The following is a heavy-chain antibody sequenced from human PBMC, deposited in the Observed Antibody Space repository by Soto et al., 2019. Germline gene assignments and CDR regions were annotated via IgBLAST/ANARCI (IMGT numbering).Heavy chain of an antibody. CDR3: VKDLAHMADH. Sequence: QVKLVESGGGVVLPGGSLRLSCEASGFTFNSYGMYWVRQAPGKGLDWVSHILYDGTKTYYADSLQGRFTISKDNSRNTLYLQMHRMRLEDTAVYFCVKDLAHMADHWGQGTLVIVSS. V-gene: IGHV3-30*18. CDR1: GFTFNSYG. J-gene: IGHJ4*02. CDR2: ILYDGTKT.